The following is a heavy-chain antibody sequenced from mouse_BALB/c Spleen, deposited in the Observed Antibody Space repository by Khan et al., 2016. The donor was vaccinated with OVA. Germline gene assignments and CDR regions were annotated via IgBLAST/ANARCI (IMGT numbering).Heavy chain of an antibody. CDR2: IYPGTDNR. CDR1: GYIFTSSW. J-gene: IGHJ2*01. D-gene: IGHD2-14*01. CDR3: ARGEAGYDLEH. V-gene: IGHV1-76*01. Sequence: QVQLKESGAELVKPGASVKLSCKTSGYIFTSSWIHWVKQRPGQGLEWIARIYPGTDNRYYDEKFKDKATLTADKSSSTAYMQLSSLKSEDSDVYFWARGEAGYDLEHWGQGTTLTVSS.